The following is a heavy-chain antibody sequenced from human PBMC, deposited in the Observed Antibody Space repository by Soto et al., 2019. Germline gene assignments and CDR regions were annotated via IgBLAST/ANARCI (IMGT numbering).Heavy chain of an antibody. CDR2: ISTYNGNP. CDR1: GYTFTSYG. J-gene: IGHJ3*02. D-gene: IGHD5-12*01. Sequence: QVQLVQSGPEVTKPGASVKVSCKASGYTFTSYGISWVRQAPGQGLEWMGWISTYNGNPNYAQKFQGRVTMTTATSTSTAYMELRSLRSDDTAVCYCASAPLYSSSPKDAFDIWGQGTVVTVSS. V-gene: IGHV1-18*01. CDR3: ASAPLYSSSPKDAFDI.